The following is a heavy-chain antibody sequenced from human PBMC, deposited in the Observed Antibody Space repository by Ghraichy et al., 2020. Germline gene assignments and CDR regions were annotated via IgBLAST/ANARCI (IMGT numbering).Heavy chain of an antibody. CDR2: ISGSGGST. CDR3: VQAVAATSDY. J-gene: IGHJ4*02. V-gene: IGHV3-23*01. Sequence: GESLNISCAASGFTFSSYAMSWVRQAPGKGLEWVSAISGSGGSTYYADSVKGRFTISRDNSKNTLYLQMNSLRAEDTAVYYCVQAVAATSDYWGQGTLVTVSS. CDR1: GFTFSSYA. D-gene: IGHD6-19*01.